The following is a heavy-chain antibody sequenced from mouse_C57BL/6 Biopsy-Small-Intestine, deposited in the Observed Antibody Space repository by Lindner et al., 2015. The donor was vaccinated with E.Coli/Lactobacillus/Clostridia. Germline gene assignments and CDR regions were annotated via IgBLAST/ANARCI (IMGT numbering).Heavy chain of an antibody. Sequence: VQLQESGGGLVKPGGSLKLSCAASGFTFSDYGMHWVRQAPEKGLEWVACISSGSSTIYYADTVKGRFTISRDNAKNTLFLQMTSLRSEDTAMYYCASNGYYYAMDYWGQGTSVTVSS. J-gene: IGHJ4*01. CDR1: GFTFSDYG. CDR3: ASNGYYYAMDY. D-gene: IGHD2-2*01. CDR2: ISSGSSTI. V-gene: IGHV5-17*01.